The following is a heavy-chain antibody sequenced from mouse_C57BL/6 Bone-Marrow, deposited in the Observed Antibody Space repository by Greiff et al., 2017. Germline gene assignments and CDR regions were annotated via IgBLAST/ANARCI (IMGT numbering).Heavy chain of an antibody. CDR1: GYTFTDYE. Sequence: SGAELVRPGASVTLSCKASGYTFTDYEMHWVKQTPVHGLEWIGAIDPETGGTAYNQKFKGKAILTADESSSTAYMELRSLTSEDSAVYYCTRREWCFDVWGTGTTVTVSS. CDR2: IDPETGGT. J-gene: IGHJ1*03. V-gene: IGHV1-15*01. CDR3: TRREWCFDV.